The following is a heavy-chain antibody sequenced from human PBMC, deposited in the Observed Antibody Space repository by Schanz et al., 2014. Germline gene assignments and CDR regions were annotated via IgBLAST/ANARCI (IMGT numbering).Heavy chain of an antibody. Sequence: QVQLVQSGAEVKKPGASVKVSCKASGYTFTSYSMHWVRQAPGQGLEWMGIINLSGGSTNNAQKFQGRLTITADKSTFTAYMDVSSLRSEDTAVYYCASSGAGYSSSWDFDYWGQGTLVTVSS. D-gene: IGHD6-13*01. V-gene: IGHV1-46*01. CDR2: INLSGGST. CDR1: GYTFTSYS. CDR3: ASSGAGYSSSWDFDY. J-gene: IGHJ4*02.